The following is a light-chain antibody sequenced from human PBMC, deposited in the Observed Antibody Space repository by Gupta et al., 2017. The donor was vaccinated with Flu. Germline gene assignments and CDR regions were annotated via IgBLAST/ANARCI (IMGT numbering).Light chain of an antibody. Sequence: QSVLTQPSSASGTLGQRVTVSFFGSSSNIGSKTVNWYQQRPGTAPKVLIYSNNQRPSGVPERFSGSKSGTSASLAISDLQADDEADYYCSTWDDSRNAWVFGGGTKLTVL. CDR1: SSNIGSKT. V-gene: IGLV1-44*01. CDR2: SNN. J-gene: IGLJ3*02. CDR3: STWDDSRNAWV.